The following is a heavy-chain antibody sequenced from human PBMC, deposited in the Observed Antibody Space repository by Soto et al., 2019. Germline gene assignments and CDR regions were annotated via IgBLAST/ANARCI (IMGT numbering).Heavy chain of an antibody. CDR2: FIPMFNRP. V-gene: IGHV1-69*01. Sequence: QAQLVQSGAEVKKPGSSVKVSGKASGGTFSSYAISWVRQAPGQGLEWMGGFIPMFNRPHSARKFQGRVTITADESTSTAYMDLSSLRSEDTAVYYCARGQFHHVSNYYYASDVWAQGTTVTVSS. CDR3: ARGQFHHVSNYYYASDV. CDR1: GGTFSSYA. J-gene: IGHJ6*02.